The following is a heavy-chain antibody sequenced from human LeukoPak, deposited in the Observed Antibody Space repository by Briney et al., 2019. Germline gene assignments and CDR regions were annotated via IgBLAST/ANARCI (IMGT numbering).Heavy chain of an antibody. D-gene: IGHD2-2*01. CDR2: IYPGDSDT. J-gene: IGHJ4*02. Sequence: GAALQISCNGSRYSFISYWIAWVRPMPGKGLEWIGFIYPGDSDTRYSPSFQGQVTISADKSITTAYLQWSSLKASDTAMYYCVRGYCSISTCRRLDYWGQGTLVTVSS. V-gene: IGHV5-51*01. CDR1: RYSFISYW. CDR3: VRGYCSISTCRRLDY.